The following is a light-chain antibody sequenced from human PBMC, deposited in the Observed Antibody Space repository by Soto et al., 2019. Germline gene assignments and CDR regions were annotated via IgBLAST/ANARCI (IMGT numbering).Light chain of an antibody. CDR1: SSDVGGYNY. J-gene: IGLJ2*01. CDR2: EVS. CDR3: SSSTSSSPWVV. Sequence: QSALTQPASVSGSPGQSITISCNGTSSDVGGYNYVSWYQQHPGKAPKVMIYEVSNRPSGVSNRFSGSKSGNTASLTISGLQAQDEADYYCSSSTSSSPWVVFGGGTKVTVL. V-gene: IGLV2-14*01.